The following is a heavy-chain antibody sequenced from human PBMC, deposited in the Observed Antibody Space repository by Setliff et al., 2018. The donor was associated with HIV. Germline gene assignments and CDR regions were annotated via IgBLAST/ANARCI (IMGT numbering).Heavy chain of an antibody. CDR1: DGSVSNQY. CDR3: ARGNNDLESFDY. D-gene: IGHD3-3*01. Sequence: SETLSLTCIVSDGSVSNQYWSWIRQTAGKGLEWIGRIYASGKTTFNPSLKSRITMSVDTSKNQFSLKLTSVTAADTAVYYCARGNNDLESFDYWGQGALVTVSS. V-gene: IGHV4-4*07. CDR2: IYASGKT. J-gene: IGHJ4*02.